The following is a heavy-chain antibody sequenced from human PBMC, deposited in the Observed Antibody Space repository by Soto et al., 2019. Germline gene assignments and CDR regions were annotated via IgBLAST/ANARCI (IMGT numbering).Heavy chain of an antibody. CDR3: ARDGYSYGSIDYGMDV. Sequence: QVQLVQSGAEVKKPGSSVKVSCKASGGTFSSYAISWVRQAPGQGLEWMGGIIPIFGTANYAQKFQGRVTMTADESTSTAYMELSSLRSEDTAVYYCARDGYSYGSIDYGMDVWGQGTTVTVSS. V-gene: IGHV1-69*01. D-gene: IGHD5-18*01. J-gene: IGHJ6*02. CDR1: GGTFSSYA. CDR2: IIPIFGTA.